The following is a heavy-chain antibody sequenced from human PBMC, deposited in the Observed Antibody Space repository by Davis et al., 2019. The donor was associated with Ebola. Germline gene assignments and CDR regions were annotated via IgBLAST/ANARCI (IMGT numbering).Heavy chain of an antibody. V-gene: IGHV3-30*03. CDR3: ARGGVGIAARYYYYYGMDV. D-gene: IGHD6-6*01. CDR2: ISYDGSNK. Sequence: GGSLRLSCAASGFTFSSYGMHWVRQAPGKGLEWVAVISYDGSNKYYADSVKGRFTISRDNSKNTLYLQMNSLRAEDTAVYYCARGGVGIAARYYYYYGMDVWGQGTTVTVSS. CDR1: GFTFSSYG. J-gene: IGHJ6*02.